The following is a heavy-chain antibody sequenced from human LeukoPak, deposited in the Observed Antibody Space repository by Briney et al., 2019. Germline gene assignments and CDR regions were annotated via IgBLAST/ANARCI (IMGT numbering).Heavy chain of an antibody. V-gene: IGHV1-69*06. CDR2: IIPIFGTA. D-gene: IGHD1-14*01. CDR1: GGTFSSYA. Sequence: SVKVSCKASGGTFSSYAISWVRQAPGQGLEWMGGIIPIFGTADYAQKFQGRVTITADKSTSTAYMELSSLRSEDTAVYYCARVPPTIAGGYYYYGMDVWGKGTTVTVSS. CDR3: ARVPPTIAGGYYYYGMDV. J-gene: IGHJ6*04.